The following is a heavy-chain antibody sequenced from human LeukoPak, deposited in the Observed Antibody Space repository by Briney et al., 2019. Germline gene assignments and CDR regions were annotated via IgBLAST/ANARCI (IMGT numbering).Heavy chain of an antibody. CDR2: IYYSGST. V-gene: IGHV4-31*03. D-gene: IGHD3-10*01. CDR1: GGSISSGVYY. CDR3: ASREGVRVGYFDY. J-gene: IGHJ4*02. Sequence: SETLSLTCTVFGGSISSGVYYWSWIRQHPGKGLEWIGYIYYSGSTYYNPSLKSRVTISVDTSKNQFSLKLSSVTAADTAVYYCASREGVRVGYFDYWGQGTLVTVSS.